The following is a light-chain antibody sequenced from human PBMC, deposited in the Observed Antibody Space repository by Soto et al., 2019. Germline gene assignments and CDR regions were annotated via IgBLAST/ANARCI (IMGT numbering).Light chain of an antibody. Sequence: QSVLTQPPSVSGAPGQRVTISCTGSSSNIGADYYVPWYQQLPGKVPKLLIYGNNNRPSGVPDRFSGSKSGTSASLAISGLQAEDEADYYCQSYDSSLSGYVFGTGTKVTVL. V-gene: IGLV1-40*01. J-gene: IGLJ1*01. CDR3: QSYDSSLSGYV. CDR2: GNN. CDR1: SSNIGADYY.